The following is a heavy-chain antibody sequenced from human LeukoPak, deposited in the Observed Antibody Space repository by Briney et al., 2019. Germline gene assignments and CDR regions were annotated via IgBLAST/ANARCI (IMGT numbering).Heavy chain of an antibody. V-gene: IGHV1-46*01. CDR1: GYTFTKYY. J-gene: IGHJ4*02. CDR3: ARGRDITGYSDY. D-gene: IGHD3-22*01. CDR2: INPSDGAT. Sequence: ASVKVSCKASGYTFTKYYMHWVRQAPGQGLEWMGIINPSDGATSYAQQFQGRVTMTRDTSTSTVYMELSSLRSEDTAVYYCARGRDITGYSDYWGQGTLVTVSS.